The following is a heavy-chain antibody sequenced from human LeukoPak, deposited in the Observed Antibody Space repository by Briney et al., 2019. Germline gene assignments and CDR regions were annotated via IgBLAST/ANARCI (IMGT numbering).Heavy chain of an antibody. CDR3: ARGMYNWNYEGDWSDP. J-gene: IGHJ5*02. CDR1: GGSFSGYY. Sequence: PSETLSLTCAVYGGSFSGYYWSWIRQPPGKGLEWIGEINHSGSTNYNPSLKSRVTISVDTSKNQFSLKLSSVTAADTAVYYCARGMYNWNYEGDWSDPWGQGTLVTVSS. D-gene: IGHD1-7*01. CDR2: INHSGST. V-gene: IGHV4-34*01.